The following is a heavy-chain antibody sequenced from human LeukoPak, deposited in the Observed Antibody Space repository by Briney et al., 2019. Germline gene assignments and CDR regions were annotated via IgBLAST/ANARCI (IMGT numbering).Heavy chain of an antibody. CDR3: AKVWSIMITFGGVT. J-gene: IGHJ4*02. D-gene: IGHD3-16*01. CDR2: ISGSGGST. Sequence: GGSLRLSCAASGLTFSSFSMSWVRQAPGKGLEWVSAISGSGGSTYYADSVKGRFTISRDNSKNTLYLQMNSLRAEDTAVFYCAKVWSIMITFGGVTWGQGTLVTVSS. CDR1: GLTFSSFS. V-gene: IGHV3-23*01.